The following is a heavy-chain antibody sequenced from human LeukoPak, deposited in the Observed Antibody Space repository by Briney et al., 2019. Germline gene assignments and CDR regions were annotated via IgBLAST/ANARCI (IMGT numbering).Heavy chain of an antibody. CDR2: IYYSGST. V-gene: IGHV4-61*08. D-gene: IGHD2-21*02. Sequence: PSETLSLTCTVSGGSVSSAGYYWNWIRQPPGRGLEYIGYIYYSGSTNYNPSLKSRVTISVDTSKNQFSLKLSSVTAADTAVYYCAREHKDYDGDGCYYGYWGQGTLVTVSS. J-gene: IGHJ4*02. CDR1: GGSVSSAGYY. CDR3: AREHKDYDGDGCYYGY.